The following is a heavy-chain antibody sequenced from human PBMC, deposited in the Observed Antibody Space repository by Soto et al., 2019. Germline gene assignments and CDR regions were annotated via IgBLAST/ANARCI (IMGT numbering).Heavy chain of an antibody. Sequence: ASVKVSCKASGGTFSSYAISWVRQAPGQGLEWMGGIIPIFGTANYAQKFQGRVTITADESTSTAYMELSSLRSEDTAVYYCAREGGITGTTTWFDPWGRGTLVTVSS. CDR2: IIPIFGTA. CDR1: GGTFSSYA. CDR3: AREGGITGTTTWFDP. V-gene: IGHV1-69*13. J-gene: IGHJ5*02. D-gene: IGHD1-7*01.